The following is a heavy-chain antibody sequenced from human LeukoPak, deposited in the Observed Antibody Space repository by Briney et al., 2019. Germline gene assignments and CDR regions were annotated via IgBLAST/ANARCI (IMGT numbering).Heavy chain of an antibody. CDR1: GFTLYTNY. CDR2: IYSGGST. V-gene: IGHV3-53*01. CDR3: AIDLTSLSSGSYGGS. D-gene: IGHD1-26*01. J-gene: IGHJ5*02. Sequence: PGGSLRLSCAAPGFTLYTNYMSWGRQAPGKGLEWVSVIYSGGSTYYADSVKGRFTISRDNSKNTLYLQMNSLRAEDTAMYYCAIDLTSLSSGSYGGSWGQGTLVTVSS.